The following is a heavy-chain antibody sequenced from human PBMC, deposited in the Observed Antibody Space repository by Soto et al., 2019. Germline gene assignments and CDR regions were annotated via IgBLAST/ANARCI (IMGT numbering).Heavy chain of an antibody. Sequence: QVQLVESGGGVVQPGRSLRLSCAASGFTFSSYAMHWVRQAPGKGLEWVAVISYDGSNKYYADSVKGRFTISRDNSKNPLYLQMNSLRAEDTAVYYCASSNRIAAAGAFDYWGQGTLVTVSS. V-gene: IGHV3-30-3*01. D-gene: IGHD6-13*01. J-gene: IGHJ4*02. CDR1: GFTFSSYA. CDR2: ISYDGSNK. CDR3: ASSNRIAAAGAFDY.